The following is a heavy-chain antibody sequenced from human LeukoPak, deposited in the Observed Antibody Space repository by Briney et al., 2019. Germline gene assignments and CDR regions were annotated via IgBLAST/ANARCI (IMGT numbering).Heavy chain of an antibody. CDR3: ARDTGPGYFDL. D-gene: IGHD4-11*01. V-gene: IGHV4-59*01. J-gene: IGHJ2*01. CDR1: GGSISSYY. Sequence: SETLSLTCTVSGGSISSYYWSWIRRPPGKGLEWIGYIYYSGSTNYNPSLKSRVTISVDTSKNQFSLKLSSVTAADTAVYYCARDTGPGYFDLWGRGTLVTVSS. CDR2: IYYSGST.